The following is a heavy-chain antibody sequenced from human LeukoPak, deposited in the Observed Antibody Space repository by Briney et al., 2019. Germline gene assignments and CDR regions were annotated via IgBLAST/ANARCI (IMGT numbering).Heavy chain of an antibody. CDR1: GFTFSSYA. CDR3: ARDAFGVDKSPF. CDR2: IKSDGSST. D-gene: IGHD3-3*01. Sequence: GGSLRLFCAASGFTFSSYAMSWVRQAPGKGLVWVSRIKSDGSSTSYADSVKGRFTISRDNAKNTLYLQMNSLRVEDTAVYYCARDAFGVDKSPFWGQGILVTVSS. J-gene: IGHJ4*02. V-gene: IGHV3-74*01.